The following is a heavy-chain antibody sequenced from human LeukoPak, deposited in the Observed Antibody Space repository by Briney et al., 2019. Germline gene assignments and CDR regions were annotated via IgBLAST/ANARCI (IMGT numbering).Heavy chain of an antibody. V-gene: IGHV1-2*02. Sequence: GASVKVSCKASGYTLTGYYMHWVRQAPGQGPEWMGWINPNSGGTNYAQKFQGRVTMTRDTSISTAYMELSRLRSDDTAVYYCARLIAVAGSPRAFDIWGQGTMVTVSS. J-gene: IGHJ3*02. D-gene: IGHD6-19*01. CDR3: ARLIAVAGSPRAFDI. CDR1: GYTLTGYY. CDR2: INPNSGGT.